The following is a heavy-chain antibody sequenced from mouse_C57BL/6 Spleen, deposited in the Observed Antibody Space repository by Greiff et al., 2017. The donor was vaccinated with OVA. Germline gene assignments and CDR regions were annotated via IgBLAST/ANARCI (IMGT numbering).Heavy chain of an antibody. CDR1: GYTFTSYW. D-gene: IGHD2-5*01. Sequence: VQLQQPGAELVRPGSSVKLSCKASGYTFTSYWMDWVKQRPGQGLEWIGNIYPSDSETHYNQKFKDKATLTVDKSSSTAYMQLSSLTSEDSAVYYCARSRYSNYDAMDYWGQGTSVTVSS. J-gene: IGHJ4*01. V-gene: IGHV1-61*01. CDR3: ARSRYSNYDAMDY. CDR2: IYPSDSET.